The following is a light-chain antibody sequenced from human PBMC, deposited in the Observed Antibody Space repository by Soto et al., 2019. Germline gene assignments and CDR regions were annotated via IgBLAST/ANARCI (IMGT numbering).Light chain of an antibody. V-gene: IGLV1-40*01. CDR1: SSNIGAGYD. CDR3: QSYDSSLSGRYV. CDR2: GNS. J-gene: IGLJ1*01. Sequence: QSVLTQPPSVSGAPGRRVTISCTGSSSNIGAGYDVHWYQQLPGTAPKLLIYGNSNRPSGVPDRFSGSKSGTSASLAITGLQAEDEADYYCQSYDSSLSGRYVFGTGTKVTV.